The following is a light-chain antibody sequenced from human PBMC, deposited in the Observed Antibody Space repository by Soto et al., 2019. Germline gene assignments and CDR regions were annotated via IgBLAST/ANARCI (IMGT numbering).Light chain of an antibody. V-gene: IGKV1-5*03. Sequence: DVQMTQSPSTLSASIGDRVTITCRASPSIGQWLAWFQQKPGKAPKVLLYKASALQTGVPSRLGASGSGTEFTLTISSLQPDDFAAYDCQQYAPASPWTFGQGTKVEV. CDR3: QQYAPASPWT. CDR2: KAS. J-gene: IGKJ1*01. CDR1: PSIGQW.